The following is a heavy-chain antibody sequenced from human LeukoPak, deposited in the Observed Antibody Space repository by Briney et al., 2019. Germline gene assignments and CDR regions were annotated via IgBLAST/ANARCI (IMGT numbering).Heavy chain of an antibody. CDR2: IGGSGTKT. CDR1: GFTFSSHG. V-gene: IGHV3-21*01. D-gene: IGHD3-3*01. J-gene: IGHJ4*02. CDR3: ARGSGYYDFWSGYLF. Sequence: PGGSLRLSCVASGFTFSSHGMNWVRQAPGKGLEWVSAIGGSGTKTFYAEPVKGRFTISRDNAKNSLYLQMNSLRAEDTAVYYCARGSGYYDFWSGYLFWGQGTLVTVSS.